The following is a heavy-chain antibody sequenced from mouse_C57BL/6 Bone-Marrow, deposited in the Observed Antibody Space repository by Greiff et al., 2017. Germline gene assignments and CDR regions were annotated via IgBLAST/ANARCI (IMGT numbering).Heavy chain of an antibody. CDR1: GYTFTSYW. J-gene: IGHJ4*01. CDR2: IDPSDSYT. CDR3: ARYYLDY. Sequence: VQLQQPGAELVKPGASVKLSCKASGYTFTSYWMQWVKQRPGQGLEWIGEIDPSDSYTNYNQKFKGKATLTVDTSSSTAYMQLSSLTSEDSAVYYCARYYLDYWGQGTSVTVSS. D-gene: IGHD1-1*02. V-gene: IGHV1-50*01.